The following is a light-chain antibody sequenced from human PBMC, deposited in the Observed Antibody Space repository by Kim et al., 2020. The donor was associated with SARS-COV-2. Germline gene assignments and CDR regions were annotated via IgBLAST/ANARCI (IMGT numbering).Light chain of an antibody. Sequence: DIVVTQSPDSLAASLGERATINCKSSQNVLYNSNNKNYLAWYQQKPGQPPKLLIYWASTRDSGVPDRFSGSGSGTDFTLTISSLQAEDVAVYYCQQYFSAPWTFGQGTKVDIK. CDR2: WAS. CDR1: QNVLYNSNNKNY. CDR3: QQYFSAPWT. V-gene: IGKV4-1*01. J-gene: IGKJ1*01.